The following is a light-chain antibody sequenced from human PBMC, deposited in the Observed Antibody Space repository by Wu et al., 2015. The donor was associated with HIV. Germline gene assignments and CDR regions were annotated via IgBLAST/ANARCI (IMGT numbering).Light chain of an antibody. CDR2: GAS. V-gene: IGKV3-15*01. J-gene: IGKJ2*03. Sequence: EIVMTQSPSTLSVSPGERATLSCRASQSVRSNLAWHQQKPGQAPRLLIYGASTRATGIPARFSGSGSGTEFSLTISSLQSEDVAVYYCQQYNNWPPSFGQGTKLEIK. CDR1: QSVRSN. CDR3: QQYNNWPPS.